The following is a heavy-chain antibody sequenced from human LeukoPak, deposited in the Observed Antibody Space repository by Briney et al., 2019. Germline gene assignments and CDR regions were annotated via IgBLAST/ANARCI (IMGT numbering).Heavy chain of an antibody. CDR3: AKGGRCSGGSCYFNAFDI. J-gene: IGHJ3*02. D-gene: IGHD2-15*01. CDR1: GSTFSNYA. Sequence: GGSLRLSCAASGSTFSNYAMNWVRQAPGKGLEWVSAISGGGGSTYYADSVKGRFTISRDNSKNTLYLQMNSLRAEDTAVYYCAKGGRCSGGSCYFNAFDIWGQGTMVTVSS. V-gene: IGHV3-23*01. CDR2: ISGGGGST.